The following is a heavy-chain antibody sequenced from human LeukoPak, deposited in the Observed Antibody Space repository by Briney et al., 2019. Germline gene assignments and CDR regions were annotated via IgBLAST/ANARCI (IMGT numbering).Heavy chain of an antibody. CDR3: AREPPDSSSWTAFDF. J-gene: IGHJ4*02. Sequence: GGSLRLSCAASGFTFSTYIMNWVRQSPGQELEGVSSIGTSTSYIYYADPVKGRFTISRDNAKNSLSLQMNSLRDEDTAVYYCAREPPDSSSWTAFDFWGQGTLVTVSS. V-gene: IGHV3-21*01. CDR1: GFTFSTYI. CDR2: IGTSTSYI. D-gene: IGHD6-13*01.